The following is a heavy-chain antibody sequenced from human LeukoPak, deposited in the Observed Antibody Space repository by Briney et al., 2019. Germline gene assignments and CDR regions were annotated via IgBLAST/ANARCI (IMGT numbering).Heavy chain of an antibody. CDR2: MSGSGDST. Sequence: GGSLRLSCAVSGFTVIPNYMNWVRQAPGKGLEWVSGMSGSGDSTYYADSVKGRFTISRDNSKNTLYLQMNSLRADDTAFYYCAKDWGYWGQGTLVTVSS. CDR1: GFTVIPNY. CDR3: AKDWGY. J-gene: IGHJ4*02. D-gene: IGHD3-16*01. V-gene: IGHV3-23*01.